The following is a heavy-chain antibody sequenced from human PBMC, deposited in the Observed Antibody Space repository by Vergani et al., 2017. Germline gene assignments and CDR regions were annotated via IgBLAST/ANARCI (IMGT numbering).Heavy chain of an antibody. CDR3: ARVFLAWIQLWAFDY. CDR2: INPSGGSK. Sequence: QVQLVQSGAEVKKPGASVKVSCKASRYTFTSYYMHWVRQAPGQGLEWMGIINPSGGSKSYAQKFQGRVTMTRDTSTSTVYMELSSLRSEDTAVYYCARVFLAWIQLWAFDYWGQGTLVTVSS. J-gene: IGHJ4*02. CDR1: RYTFTSYY. V-gene: IGHV1-46*03. D-gene: IGHD5-18*01.